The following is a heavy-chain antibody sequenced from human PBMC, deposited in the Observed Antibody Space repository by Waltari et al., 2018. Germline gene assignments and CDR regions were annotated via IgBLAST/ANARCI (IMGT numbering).Heavy chain of an antibody. V-gene: IGHV1-2*02. CDR2: INPNSGGT. J-gene: IGHJ4*02. D-gene: IGHD6-19*01. CDR3: ARGRTRPIAVAGV. Sequence: QVQLVQSGAEVKKPGASVKVSCKASGYTFTGYYMHWVRQAPGQGLEWMGWINPNSGGTNYAKKFQGRVTMTRDTSISTAYMELSRLRSDDTAVYYCARGRTRPIAVAGVWGQGTLVTVSS. CDR1: GYTFTGYY.